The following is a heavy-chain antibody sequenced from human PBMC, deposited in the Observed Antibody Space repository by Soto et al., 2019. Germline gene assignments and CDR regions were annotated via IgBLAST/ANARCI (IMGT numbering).Heavy chain of an antibody. J-gene: IGHJ6*02. CDR1: GFIVRDYA. Sequence: GSLRLSCAASGFIVRDYAMYWVRQAPGKGLEWVSVISGSDGTTFYADSVRGRVTSSRDNSRNMVYLQMISLRAEDTAVYYCAKVIGGSESYWGGSHYYYALDVWGQGTTVTVSS. CDR3: AKVIGGSESYWGGSHYYYALDV. D-gene: IGHD3-10*01. V-gene: IGHV3-23*01. CDR2: ISGSDGTT.